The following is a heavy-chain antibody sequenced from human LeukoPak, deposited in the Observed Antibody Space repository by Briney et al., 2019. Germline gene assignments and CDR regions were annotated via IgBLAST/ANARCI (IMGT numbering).Heavy chain of an antibody. CDR1: GLTFTSSA. CDR2: IVVGSGNT. Sequence: SVKVSCKASGLTFTSSAVQWVRQARGQRLEWIGWIVVGSGNTNYAQKFQERVTITRDMSTSTAYMELSSLRSEDTAVYYCAAGTQWELNYYYYGMDVWGQGTTVTVSS. CDR3: AAGTQWELNYYYYGMDV. J-gene: IGHJ6*02. V-gene: IGHV1-58*01. D-gene: IGHD1-26*01.